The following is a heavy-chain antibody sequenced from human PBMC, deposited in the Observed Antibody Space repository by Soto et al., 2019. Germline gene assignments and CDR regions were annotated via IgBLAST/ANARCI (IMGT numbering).Heavy chain of an antibody. J-gene: IGHJ4*02. Sequence: EVQLVQSGAEVKEPGESLKISCKASGYFFNTYWIGWVRQTGKGLEWIGMIYPGDSDTRYSPSFQGQFTISVDKSISTTYLQWSSLRASDTAMYYCAKLAYYYDSIGFYTPYSWGQGTLVTVSS. V-gene: IGHV5-51*01. CDR3: AKLAYYYDSIGFYTPYS. CDR2: IYPGDSDT. D-gene: IGHD3-22*01. CDR1: GYFFNTYW.